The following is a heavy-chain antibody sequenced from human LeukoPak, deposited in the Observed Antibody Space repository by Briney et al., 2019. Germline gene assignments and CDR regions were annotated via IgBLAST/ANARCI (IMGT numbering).Heavy chain of an antibody. CDR1: GFTFSNYS. Sequence: GGSLRLSCAASGFTFSNYSMNWVRQAPGKGLEWVSSISSSSSYIYYADSVKGRFTISRDNAKSSLYLQMNSLRAEDTAVYYCARLIAYCGGDCYSFDYWGQGTLVTVSS. CDR2: ISSSSSYI. V-gene: IGHV3-21*01. J-gene: IGHJ4*02. D-gene: IGHD2-21*02. CDR3: ARLIAYCGGDCYSFDY.